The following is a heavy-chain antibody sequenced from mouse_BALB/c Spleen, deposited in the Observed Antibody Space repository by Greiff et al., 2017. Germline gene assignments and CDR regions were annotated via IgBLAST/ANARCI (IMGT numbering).Heavy chain of an antibody. CDR2: ISSGSSTI. CDR1: GFTFSSFG. CDR3: ARDDYDEGGFAY. J-gene: IGHJ3*01. V-gene: IGHV5-17*02. Sequence: DVQLVESGGGLVQPGGSRKLSCAASGFTFSSFGMHWVRQAPEKGLEWVAYISSGSSTIYYADTVKGRFTISRDNPKNTLFLQMTSLRSEDTAMYYCARDDYDEGGFAYWGQGTLVTVSA. D-gene: IGHD2-4*01.